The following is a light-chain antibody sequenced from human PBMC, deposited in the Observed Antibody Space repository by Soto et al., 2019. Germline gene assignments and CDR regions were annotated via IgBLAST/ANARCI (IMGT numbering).Light chain of an antibody. J-gene: IGKJ2*03. CDR2: DAS. Sequence: EVVMTQSPATLSVSPGERATLSCRASQSVSINVAWYQQNPGQAPRLLIYDASTRATDIPSRFSGSGSGTEFTLTISSLPSEDFAVYYCHQYNNWPLYSFGQGTKLAIK. V-gene: IGKV3-15*01. CDR3: HQYNNWPLYS. CDR1: QSVSIN.